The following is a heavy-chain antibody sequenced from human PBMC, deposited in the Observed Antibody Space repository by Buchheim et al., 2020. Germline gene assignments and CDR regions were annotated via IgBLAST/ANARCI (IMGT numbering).Heavy chain of an antibody. V-gene: IGHV3-23*01. Sequence: EVQLLESGGGLVQPGGSLRLSCAASGFTFSTYAMSWVRQAPGKGLEWVSVISGSADSTSYADSVKGRFTSSRANSQTQLYLQMTSLRAEDTAAYYCAKVIPNPRLLDFYYGMDVWGQGTT. CDR2: ISGSADST. CDR1: GFTFSTYA. CDR3: AKVIPNPRLLDFYYGMDV. D-gene: IGHD2-15*01. J-gene: IGHJ6*02.